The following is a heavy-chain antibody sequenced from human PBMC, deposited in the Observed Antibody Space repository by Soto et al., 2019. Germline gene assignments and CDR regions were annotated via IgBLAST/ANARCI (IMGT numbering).Heavy chain of an antibody. Sequence: GVSLRLSSAASGFTFSSYAMSWVRQAPGKRLEWVSAISGSGGSTYYADSVKGRFTISRDNSKNTLYLQMNSLRAEDTAVYYCAKVYYDFWSGYYTGSYYFDYWGQGTLVTVSS. CDR3: AKVYYDFWSGYYTGSYYFDY. V-gene: IGHV3-23*01. CDR2: ISGSGGST. J-gene: IGHJ4*02. CDR1: GFTFSSYA. D-gene: IGHD3-3*01.